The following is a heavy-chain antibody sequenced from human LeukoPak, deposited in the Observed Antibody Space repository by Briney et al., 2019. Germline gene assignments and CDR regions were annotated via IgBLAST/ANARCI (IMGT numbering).Heavy chain of an antibody. CDR3: ATEPLTYCSSTSCKVDY. V-gene: IGHV1-24*01. J-gene: IGHJ4*02. CDR1: GYTLTELS. Sequence: ASVKVSCKVSGYTLTELSMHWVRQAPGKGLEWMGGFDPEDGETIYAQKFQGRVTMTGDTSTDTAYMELSSLRSEDTAVYYCATEPLTYCSSTSCKVDYWGQGTLVTVSS. CDR2: FDPEDGET. D-gene: IGHD2-2*01.